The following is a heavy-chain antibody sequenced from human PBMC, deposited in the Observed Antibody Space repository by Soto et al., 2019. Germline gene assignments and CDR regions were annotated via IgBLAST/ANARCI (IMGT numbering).Heavy chain of an antibody. Sequence: QPGGSLRLSCVASGFTFSYYAMSWVRQAPGRGLEWVSTLGDYSHYADSVKGRFTISRDNSKNTLYLQMSSLRVEDTAVYYYAKRFVTSGTYVFFDSWGQGTPVTVSS. J-gene: IGHJ4*01. V-gene: IGHV3-23*01. CDR3: AKRFVTSGTYVFFDS. CDR1: GFTFSYYA. D-gene: IGHD1-26*01. CDR2: LGDYS.